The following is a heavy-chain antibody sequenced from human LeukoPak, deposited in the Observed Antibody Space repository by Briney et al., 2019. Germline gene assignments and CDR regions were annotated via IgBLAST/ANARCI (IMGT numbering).Heavy chain of an antibody. CDR1: GYTFTSYD. CDR2: MNPNSGNT. D-gene: IGHD3-10*01. V-gene: IGHV1-8*03. J-gene: IGHJ4*02. CDR3: ARAENFMVRGVIRY. Sequence: ASVKVSCKASGYTFTSYDINWVRQATGQGLEWMGWMNPNSGNTGYAQKFQGRVTITRNTSISTAYVELSSLRSEDTAVYYCARAENFMVRGVIRYWGQGTLVTVSS.